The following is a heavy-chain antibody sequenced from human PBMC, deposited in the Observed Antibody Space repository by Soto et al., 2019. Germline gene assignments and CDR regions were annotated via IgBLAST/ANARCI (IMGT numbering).Heavy chain of an antibody. D-gene: IGHD6-6*01. V-gene: IGHV3-30*18. Sequence: GGSLRLSCAASGFTFSSYGMHWVRQAPGKGLEWVAVISYDGSNKYYADSVKGRFTISRDNSKNTLYLQMNSLRAEDTAVYYCAKDRVAASTNQYYYYYYGMDVWGQGTTVTVSS. CDR2: ISYDGSNK. CDR3: AKDRVAASTNQYYYYYYGMDV. J-gene: IGHJ6*02. CDR1: GFTFSSYG.